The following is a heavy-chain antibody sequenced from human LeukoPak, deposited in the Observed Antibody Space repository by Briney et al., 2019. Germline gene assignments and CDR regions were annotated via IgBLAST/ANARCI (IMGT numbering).Heavy chain of an antibody. D-gene: IGHD6-19*01. CDR2: IIPILGIA. CDR3: ARRAVAGPSFDY. V-gene: IGHV1-69*04. J-gene: IGHJ4*02. CDR1: GGTFSSYA. Sequence: ASVKVSCKASGGTFSSYAISWGRQAPGQGLEWMGRIIPILGIANYAQKFQGRVTITADKSTSTAYMEQSSMRSEDTAVYYCARRAVAGPSFDYWGQGTLVTVSS.